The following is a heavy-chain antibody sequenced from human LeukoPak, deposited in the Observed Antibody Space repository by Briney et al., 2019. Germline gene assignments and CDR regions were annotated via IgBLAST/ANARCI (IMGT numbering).Heavy chain of an antibody. CDR1: GGSFSGYY. CDR3: ARGRDIVVVVAATRAAWFDP. V-gene: IGHV4-34*01. CDR2: INHSGST. D-gene: IGHD2-15*01. Sequence: SETLSLTCAVYGGSFSGYYWSWIRQPPGKGLEWIGEINHSGSTNYNPSLKSRVTISVDTSKNQFSLKLSSVTAADTAVYYCARGRDIVVVVAATRAAWFDPWGQGTLVTVSS. J-gene: IGHJ5*02.